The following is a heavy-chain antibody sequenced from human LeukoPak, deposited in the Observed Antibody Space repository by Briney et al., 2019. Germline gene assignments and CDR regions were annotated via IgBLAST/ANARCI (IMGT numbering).Heavy chain of an antibody. V-gene: IGHV3-48*04. CDR3: ARDPAPQGWFDS. J-gene: IGHJ5*01. Sequence: GGSLRLSCAASGFTFSIHSMNWVRQTPGKGLEWVSYISSGSNTIYYADSVKGRFTISRDNAKNSLYLQINSLRAEDTAVYHCARDPAPQGWFDSWGQGTLVTVSS. CDR2: ISSGSNTI. CDR1: GFTFSIHS.